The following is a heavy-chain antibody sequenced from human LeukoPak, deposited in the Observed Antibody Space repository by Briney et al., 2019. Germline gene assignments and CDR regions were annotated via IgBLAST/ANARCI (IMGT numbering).Heavy chain of an antibody. CDR2: INHSGST. CDR1: GGSFSGYY. Sequence: SETLSLTCAVYGGSFSGYYWSWIRQPPGKGLEWIGEINHSGSTNYNPSLKSRVTISVDTSKNQFSLKLSSVTAADTAVYYCARGTLYSGWSYYFDYWGQGSQVTVSS. CDR3: ARGTLYSGWSYYFDY. J-gene: IGHJ4*02. V-gene: IGHV4-34*01. D-gene: IGHD6-19*01.